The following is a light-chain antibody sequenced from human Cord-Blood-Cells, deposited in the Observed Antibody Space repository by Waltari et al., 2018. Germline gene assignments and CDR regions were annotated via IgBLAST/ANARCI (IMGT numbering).Light chain of an antibody. J-gene: IGKJ3*01. CDR1: QSISSY. CDR3: QQSYSTLVT. Sequence: DIQMTQSPSSLSASVGDRVTITCRASQSISSYLNWYQQKPGKVPKLLIYAASSLQSGVPSRFSGSGSGTDFTLTISSLQPEDFATYFCQQSYSTLVTFGPGTKVDIK. V-gene: IGKV1-39*01. CDR2: AAS.